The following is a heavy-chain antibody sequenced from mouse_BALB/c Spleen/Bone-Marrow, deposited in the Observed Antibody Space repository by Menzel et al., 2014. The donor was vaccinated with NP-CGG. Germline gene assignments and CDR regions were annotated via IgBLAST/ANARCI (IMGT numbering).Heavy chain of an antibody. CDR3: ARDDGFAY. CDR1: GYAFSSYW. V-gene: IGHV1-80*01. J-gene: IGHJ3*01. D-gene: IGHD2-12*01. CDR2: IYPGDGDT. Sequence: QVQLKESGAELVRPGSSVKISCKASGYAFSSYWMNWVKQRPGQGLEWIGQIYPGDGDTNYNGKFKGKATLTADKSSSTAYMRLSSLTSEDSAVYFCARDDGFAYWGQGTLVTVSA.